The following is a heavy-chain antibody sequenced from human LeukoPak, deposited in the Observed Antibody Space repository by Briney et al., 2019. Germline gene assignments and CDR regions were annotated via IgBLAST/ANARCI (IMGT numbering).Heavy chain of an antibody. Sequence: VASVKVSCKASGYTFTGYYMNWVRQAPGQGLEWMGWINPNSGGTNYAQKFQGRVTMTRDTSISTAYMELSRLRSDDTAVYYCARDRTVTTSQWGQGTLVTVSS. D-gene: IGHD4-17*01. CDR1: GYTFTGYY. CDR3: ARDRTVTTSQ. V-gene: IGHV1-2*02. J-gene: IGHJ4*02. CDR2: INPNSGGT.